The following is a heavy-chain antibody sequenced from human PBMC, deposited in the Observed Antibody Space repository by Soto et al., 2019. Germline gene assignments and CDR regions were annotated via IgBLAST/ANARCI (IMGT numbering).Heavy chain of an antibody. CDR1: GGSISSGDYY. V-gene: IGHV4-30-4*01. CDR3: ARRQLWCGALFDY. D-gene: IGHD3-10*01. Sequence: QVQLQESGPGLVKPSQTLSLTCTVSGGSISSGDYYWSWIRQPPGKGLEWIGYIYYSGSTYYNPSLKSRVTISVDTSKNQCSLKLSSVTAADTAVYYCARRQLWCGALFDYWCQGTLVTVSS. CDR2: IYYSGST. J-gene: IGHJ4*02.